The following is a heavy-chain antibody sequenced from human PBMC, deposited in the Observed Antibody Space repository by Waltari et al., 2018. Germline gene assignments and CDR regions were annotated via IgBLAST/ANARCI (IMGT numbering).Heavy chain of an antibody. CDR2: MQYRGST. Sequence: QLPLQESDPGLVKPSETLSLTCTVSGGSISTNYNWGWIRQPPGKGLEWMGNMQYRGSTFYNPSRKSRVTISLDTSKNQFSLRLSSVGAADTAVYFCGRIAFGDDGGYFQHGGQGTLVTVSS. CDR3: GRIAFGDDGGYFQH. D-gene: IGHD4-17*01. V-gene: IGHV4-39*01. CDR1: GGSISTNYN. J-gene: IGHJ1*01.